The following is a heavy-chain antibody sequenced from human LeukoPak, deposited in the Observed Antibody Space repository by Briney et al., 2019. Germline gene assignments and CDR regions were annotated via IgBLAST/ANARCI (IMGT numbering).Heavy chain of an antibody. CDR1: GVTFSSYD. CDR3: ARGGDGFDP. Sequence: PGGSLRLSCAASGVTFSSYDMHWVRQPAGKGLDWDSAIAAAGDTYYPDTVKGRFTISRENAKNSLYLQMNSLRVGDTAVYYCARGGDGFDPWGQGTLVTVSS. D-gene: IGHD3-16*01. CDR2: IAAAGDT. J-gene: IGHJ5*02. V-gene: IGHV3-13*01.